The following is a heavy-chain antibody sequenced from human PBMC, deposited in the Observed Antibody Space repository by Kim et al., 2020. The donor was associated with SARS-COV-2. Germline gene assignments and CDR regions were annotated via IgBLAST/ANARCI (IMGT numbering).Heavy chain of an antibody. CDR1: GYTLTELS. CDR3: ATAHRGSYYLYAFDI. Sequence: ASVKVSCKVSGYTLTELSMHWVRQAPGKGLEWMGGFDPEDGETIYAQKFQGRVTMTEDTSTDTAYMELSSLRSEDTAVYYCATAHRGSYYLYAFDIWGQGTMVTVSS. D-gene: IGHD1-26*01. J-gene: IGHJ3*02. V-gene: IGHV1-24*01. CDR2: FDPEDGET.